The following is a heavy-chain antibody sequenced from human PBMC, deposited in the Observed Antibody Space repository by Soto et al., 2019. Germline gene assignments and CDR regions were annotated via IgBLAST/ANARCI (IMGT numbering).Heavy chain of an antibody. CDR2: ISYDGSNK. J-gene: IGHJ4*02. V-gene: IGHV3-30-3*01. Sequence: QVQLVESGGGLVQPGRSLRLSCAASGFTFSSYAMHWVRQAPGKGLEWEAVISYDGSNKYYADSVKDRFTISRGNSKNTLYVQMNSLIAEDTAVYYCARGVGGGGFDYWGQGTLVTVSS. CDR3: ARGVGGGGFDY. D-gene: IGHD3-16*01. CDR1: GFTFSSYA.